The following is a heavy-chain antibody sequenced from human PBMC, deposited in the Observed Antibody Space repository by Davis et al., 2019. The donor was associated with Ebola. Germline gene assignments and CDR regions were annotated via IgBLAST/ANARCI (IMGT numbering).Heavy chain of an antibody. Sequence: GGSLRLSCAASGFTFSNAWMSWVRQAPGKGLEWVGRIKSKTDGGTTDYAAPVKGRFTISRDNSKNSLYLQMNSLRTEDTALYYCAKDGRSGGVGAFDIWGQGTMVTVSS. V-gene: IGHV3-15*05. D-gene: IGHD1-26*01. CDR2: IKSKTDGGTT. CDR3: AKDGRSGGVGAFDI. J-gene: IGHJ3*02. CDR1: GFTFSNAW.